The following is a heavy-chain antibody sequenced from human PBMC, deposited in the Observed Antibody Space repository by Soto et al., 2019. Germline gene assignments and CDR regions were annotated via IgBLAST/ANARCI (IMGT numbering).Heavy chain of an antibody. D-gene: IGHD6-13*01. CDR3: ARLHPQQAFDY. CDR2: IYPGDSDT. Sequence: PGESLKISCKGSGYTFTSYWIGWVRPMPGKGMEWMGIIYPGDSDTRYSPSFQGQVTISADKSITTAYLQWSSLKASDTAMYYCARLHPQQAFDYWGQGTLVTV. V-gene: IGHV5-51*01. J-gene: IGHJ4*02. CDR1: GYTFTSYW.